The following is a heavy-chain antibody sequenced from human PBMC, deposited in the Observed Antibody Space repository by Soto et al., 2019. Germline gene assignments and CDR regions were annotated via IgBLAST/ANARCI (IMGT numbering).Heavy chain of an antibody. CDR3: AREDYGDYGANY. J-gene: IGHJ4*02. CDR2: IYYSGST. Sequence: QVQLQESGPGLVKPSETLSLTCTVSGGSVSSGSYYWSWIRQPPGKGLEWIGYIYYSGSTNYNPSLKSRVTISVDTSKNQFSLKLSSVTAADTAVYDCAREDYGDYGANYWGQGTLVTVSS. CDR1: GGSVSSGSYY. D-gene: IGHD4-17*01. V-gene: IGHV4-61*01.